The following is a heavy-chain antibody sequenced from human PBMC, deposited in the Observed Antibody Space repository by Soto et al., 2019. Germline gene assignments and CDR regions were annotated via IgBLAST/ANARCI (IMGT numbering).Heavy chain of an antibody. Sequence: GGSLRLSCATSGFDFSNTWIHWVRQVPGQGLVWVSRINSDGSSIIYADSVKGRFTLSRDNAKNTAHLQMSSLRVEDTAVYYCARDFYHTIHSWGQGIPVTVSS. CDR1: GFDFSNTW. CDR2: INSDGSSI. J-gene: IGHJ4*02. V-gene: IGHV3-74*01. CDR3: ARDFYHTIHS. D-gene: IGHD3-16*02.